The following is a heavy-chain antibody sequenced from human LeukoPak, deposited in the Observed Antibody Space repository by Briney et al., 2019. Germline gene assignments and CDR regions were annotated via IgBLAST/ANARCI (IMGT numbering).Heavy chain of an antibody. V-gene: IGHV4-59*01. CDR2: IFHSGTT. D-gene: IGHD2-15*01. J-gene: IGHJ3*02. CDR3: ASKANCSGGRCPRGAFDI. CDR1: GGSISRYY. Sequence: SETLSLTCSVSGGSISRYYWSWIRQPPGKGLEWIGYIFHSGTTNYNPSLKSRVTISIDTSKNQFSLKLNSVSAADTAVYYCASKANCSGGRCPRGAFDIWGPGTKVTVSS.